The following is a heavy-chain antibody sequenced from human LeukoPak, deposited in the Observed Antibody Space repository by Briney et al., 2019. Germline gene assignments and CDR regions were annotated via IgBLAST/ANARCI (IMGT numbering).Heavy chain of an antibody. CDR2: ISGSGGST. J-gene: IGHJ4*02. D-gene: IGHD6-19*01. V-gene: IGHV3-23*01. CDR1: GFTLSSYA. CDR3: AKDRTLIAVAGTSNS. Sequence: PGGSLRLSCAASGFTLSSYAMSWVRQAPGKGLEWVSAISGSGGSTYYADSVKGRFTISRDNSKNTLYLQVNSLRAEDTAVYYCAKDRTLIAVAGTSNSWGQGTLVTVSS.